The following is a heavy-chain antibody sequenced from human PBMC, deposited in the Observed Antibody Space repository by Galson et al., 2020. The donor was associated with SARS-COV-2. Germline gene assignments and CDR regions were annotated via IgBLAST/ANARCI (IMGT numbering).Heavy chain of an antibody. V-gene: IGHV3-48*02. CDR2: ISSSRSTI. J-gene: IGHJ5*02. CDR1: GFTFSSYS. D-gene: IGHD1-26*01. CDR3: ARDLGSYYSP. Sequence: GESLKNPCAATGFTFSSYSKNWVRQAPGEGLEWVTYISSSRSTIYHADSVKGRFTISRDNAKNSLYLQMNSLRDEDTAVYYCARDLGSYYSPWGQGTLVTVAS.